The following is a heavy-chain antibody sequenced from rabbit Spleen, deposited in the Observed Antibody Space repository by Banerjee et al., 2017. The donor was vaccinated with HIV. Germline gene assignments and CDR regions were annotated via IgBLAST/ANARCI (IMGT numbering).Heavy chain of an antibody. CDR1: GVSFSSSSY. D-gene: IGHD4-2*01. J-gene: IGHJ4*01. V-gene: IGHV1S40*01. CDR3: ARSDNNIVRGCNL. Sequence: QSLEESGGDLVKPGASLTLTCTASGVSFSSSSYMCWVRQAPGKGLEWIACIDTTAEHTYYATWAKGRFTISKTSSTTVTLQMTSLTGADTATYFCARSDNNIVRGCNLWGPGTLVTVS. CDR2: IDTTAEHT.